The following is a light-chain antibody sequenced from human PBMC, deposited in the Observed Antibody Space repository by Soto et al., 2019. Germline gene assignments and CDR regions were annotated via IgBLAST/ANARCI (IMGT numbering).Light chain of an antibody. CDR1: QSVGSN. CDR2: GAS. CDR3: QQYYNWPPLT. J-gene: IGKJ4*01. V-gene: IGKV3-15*01. Sequence: EIVLTQSPATLSVSPGERATLSCRASQSVGSNLAWYQQKPGQAPRLLIYGASTRANGIPARFSGSGSGTDFTLTISSLQSEDFAIYYCQQYYNWPPLTFGGGTKVEIK.